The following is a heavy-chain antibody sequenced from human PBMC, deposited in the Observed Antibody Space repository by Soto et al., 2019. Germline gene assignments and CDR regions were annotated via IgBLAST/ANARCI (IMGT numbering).Heavy chain of an antibody. CDR2: ISYDGGHM. D-gene: IGHD2-15*01. Sequence: QVQLVESGGGGVQPGRSLRLTCAASGFAFKSYGMHWVRQAPGRGLEWVAAISYDGGHMYYADSVKGRFTISRDRSKTTAYLQMNNLRAEDTAVYYCARDHWDCSGGGCNPHQLNFFAMDVWGQGTTVTVSS. V-gene: IGHV3-30*03. CDR3: ARDHWDCSGGGCNPHQLNFFAMDV. CDR1: GFAFKSYG. J-gene: IGHJ6*02.